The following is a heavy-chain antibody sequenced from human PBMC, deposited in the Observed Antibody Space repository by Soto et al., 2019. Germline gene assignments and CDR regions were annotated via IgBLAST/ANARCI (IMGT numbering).Heavy chain of an antibody. D-gene: IGHD6-13*01. Sequence: QVQLVESGGGVVQLGRSLRLSCAASGFIFSDYAMHWVRQAPGKGLEWVAVISYGGDNKYYADSVRGRFAISRDNLKNTLYLQMNSLNPEDTAVYHCAKARHSTSWYGVEADFWGQGTLVTVSS. CDR3: AKARHSTSWYGVEADF. CDR1: GFIFSDYA. J-gene: IGHJ4*02. V-gene: IGHV3-30*09. CDR2: ISYGGDNK.